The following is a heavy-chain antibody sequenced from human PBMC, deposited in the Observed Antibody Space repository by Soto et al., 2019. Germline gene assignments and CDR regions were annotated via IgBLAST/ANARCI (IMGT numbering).Heavy chain of an antibody. CDR2: IYYSGST. CDR3: AGWTSGDFWSGYYSDY. Sequence: PSETLSLTCTVSGCSISSSSYYWGWIRQPPGKGLEWIGSIYYSGSTYYNPSLKSRVTISVDTSKNQFSLKLSSVTAADTAVYYCAGWTSGDFWSGYYSDYWGQGTLVTVSS. D-gene: IGHD3-3*01. CDR1: GCSISSSSYY. J-gene: IGHJ4*02. V-gene: IGHV4-39*01.